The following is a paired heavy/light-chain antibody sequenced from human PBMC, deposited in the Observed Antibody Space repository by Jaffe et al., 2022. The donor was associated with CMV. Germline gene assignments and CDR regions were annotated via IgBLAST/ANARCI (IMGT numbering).Heavy chain of an antibody. CDR3: ARGHMVREVTYYFDS. CDR2: INHSGST. D-gene: IGHD3-10*01. V-gene: IGHV4-34*01. Sequence: QVQLQQWGAGLLKPSETLSLTCSVYGGSFRGYFWSWIRQPPGRGLEWIGEINHSGSTNSNPSLKSRATISVDTSKNQVSLKLSSVTAADTAVYYCARGHMVREVTYYFDSWGQGTLVSVSS. J-gene: IGHJ4*02. CDR1: GGSFRGYF.
Light chain of an antibody. Sequence: EIVLTQSPATLSLSPGERATLSCRASQSVSNSLAWYQQKPGQAPRLVIYDASNRATGVPARFSGIGSGTDFTLTISSLQPEDFAVYYCQQRSNWPPITFGQGTRLEIK. J-gene: IGKJ5*01. CDR3: QQRSNWPPIT. CDR1: QSVSNS. CDR2: DAS. V-gene: IGKV3-11*01.